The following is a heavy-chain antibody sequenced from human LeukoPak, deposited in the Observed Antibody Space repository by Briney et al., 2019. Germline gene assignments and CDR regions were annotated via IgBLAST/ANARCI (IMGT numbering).Heavy chain of an antibody. CDR2: ISSSGSTI. CDR1: GFTFSDYY. V-gene: IGHV3-11*04. Sequence: SGGSLRLSCAASGFTFSDYYMSWIRQAPGKGLEWVSYISSSGSTIYYADSVKGRFTISRDNAKNSLYLQMNSLRAEDTAVYYCAGDYDFWSGYPRRDVDVWGKGTTVTVSS. CDR3: AGDYDFWSGYPRRDVDV. J-gene: IGHJ6*04. D-gene: IGHD3-3*01.